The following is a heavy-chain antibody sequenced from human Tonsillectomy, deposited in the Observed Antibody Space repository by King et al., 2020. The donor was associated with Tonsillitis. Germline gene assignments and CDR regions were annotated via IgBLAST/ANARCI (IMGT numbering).Heavy chain of an antibody. D-gene: IGHD3-10*01. Sequence: VQLVESGGGVVQPGGSLRLSCTASGFTFSSYGMHWVRQAPGKGLEWVAFIPYDGRNKYYADSVKGRFTISRDNSKNTLYVQINSLRAEDTAVYYCATDSSYYGSGLDYWGQGTLVTVSS. CDR3: ATDSSYYGSGLDY. CDR1: GFTFSSYG. V-gene: IGHV3-30*02. J-gene: IGHJ4*02. CDR2: IPYDGRNK.